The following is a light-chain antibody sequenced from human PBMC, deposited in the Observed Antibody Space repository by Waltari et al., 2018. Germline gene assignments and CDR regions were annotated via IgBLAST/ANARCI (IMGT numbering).Light chain of an antibody. Sequence: VLTPSRATLTLSPADRATLSCRPSQSVNNFLAWYQQKPGQAPRLRIYAASQRATGIPARFSGSGSGTDFTLTISSLEPEDVAVYYCQQRANWPPLTFGGGTKVEIK. V-gene: IGKV3-11*01. CDR1: QSVNNF. CDR2: AAS. CDR3: QQRANWPPLT. J-gene: IGKJ4*01.